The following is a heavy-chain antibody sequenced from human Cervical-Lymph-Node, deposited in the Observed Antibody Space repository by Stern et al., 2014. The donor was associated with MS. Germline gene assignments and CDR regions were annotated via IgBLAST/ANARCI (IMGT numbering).Heavy chain of an antibody. D-gene: IGHD1-1*01. Sequence: EVQLVAYGGGVISPGGSLRLSCTASGFTVSRDYMTWFRQAPGKGLEWVSLITNVGSTFYTDSVKGRFTISRDYSKNTVYLHMTSLRAEDTAIYYCARDTSSPERSDWWGQGTLVTVSA. V-gene: IGHV3-53*01. J-gene: IGHJ4*01. CDR1: GFTVSRDY. CDR3: ARDTSSPERSDW. CDR2: ITNVGST.